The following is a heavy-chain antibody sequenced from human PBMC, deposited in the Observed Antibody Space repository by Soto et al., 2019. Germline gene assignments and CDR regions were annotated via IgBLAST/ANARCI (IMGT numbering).Heavy chain of an antibody. D-gene: IGHD5-12*01. Sequence: QVQLVQSGAEVKKPGASVKVSCKVSGHTLTEFSMHWGRQAPGKGLEWLGGFEPEDGKTIFAQKFQCRVTMTEDTSTDSAYMALSSLRSEDTAVYYCAAGVTRWLQSPFDYWGLGTLVTISS. J-gene: IGHJ4*02. CDR2: FEPEDGKT. CDR1: GHTLTEFS. V-gene: IGHV1-24*01. CDR3: AAGVTRWLQSPFDY.